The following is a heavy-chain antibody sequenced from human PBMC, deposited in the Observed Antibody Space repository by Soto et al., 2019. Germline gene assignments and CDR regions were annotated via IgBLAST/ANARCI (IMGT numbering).Heavy chain of an antibody. CDR2: INHSGST. CDR1: GGSFSGYY. Sequence: PSETLSLTCAVYGGSFSGYYWSWIRRPPGKGLEWIGEINHSGSTNYNPSLKSRVTISVDTSKNQFSLKLSSVTAADTAVYYCARSLFMVRGVKNWFDPWGQGTLVTVSS. V-gene: IGHV4-34*01. D-gene: IGHD3-10*01. CDR3: ARSLFMVRGVKNWFDP. J-gene: IGHJ5*02.